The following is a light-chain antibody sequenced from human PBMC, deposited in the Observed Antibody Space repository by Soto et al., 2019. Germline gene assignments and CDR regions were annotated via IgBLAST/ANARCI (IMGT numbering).Light chain of an antibody. Sequence: DIQMTQSPSTLSASVGDRVTITCRASQSISSWLAWYQQKPGKAPKLLIYDASSLESGVPSRFSGSGSGTEFTLTISSLEPDDFATDDCKQYNSYPYTFGQGPKLEIK. V-gene: IGKV1-5*01. J-gene: IGKJ2*01. CDR1: QSISSW. CDR2: DAS. CDR3: KQYNSYPYT.